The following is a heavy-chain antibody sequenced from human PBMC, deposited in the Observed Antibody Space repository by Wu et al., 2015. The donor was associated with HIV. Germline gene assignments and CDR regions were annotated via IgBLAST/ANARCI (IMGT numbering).Heavy chain of an antibody. D-gene: IGHD2-2*01. J-gene: IGHJ3*01. CDR1: GGTFKSYS. CDR3: ARPRGPEYSSNSDGFDV. V-gene: IGHV1-69*13. Sequence: QVHLVQSGAEVNKPGSSVKVSCKASGGTFKSYSISWVRQAPGQGLEWMGRIIPTSRTTNYAQKLQGRVTISADESTTTAYMELSSLTLDDTAVYFCARPRGPEYSSNSDGFDVWGQGTAVTVS. CDR2: IIPTSRTT.